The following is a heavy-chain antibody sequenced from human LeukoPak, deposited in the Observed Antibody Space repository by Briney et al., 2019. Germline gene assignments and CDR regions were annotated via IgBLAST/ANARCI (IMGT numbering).Heavy chain of an antibody. D-gene: IGHD3-3*01. J-gene: IGHJ6*03. CDR1: GFTFSSYM. Sequence: GGSLRLSCAASGFTFSSYMMTWVRQAPGKGLEWVANIKPDGGEKFYVDSVRGRFTISRDNAKNSLYLQMNSLRAEDTAVYYCARAYDFWSGYHYYYYYMDVWGKGTTVTVSS. CDR2: IKPDGGEK. CDR3: ARAYDFWSGYHYYYYYMDV. V-gene: IGHV3-7*01.